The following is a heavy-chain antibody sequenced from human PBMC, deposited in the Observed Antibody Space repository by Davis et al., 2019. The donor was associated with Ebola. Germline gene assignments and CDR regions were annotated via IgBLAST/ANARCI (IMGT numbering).Heavy chain of an antibody. CDR2: ISGDGDTA. J-gene: IGHJ4*02. CDR3: ARVTNLGY. V-gene: IGHV3-23*01. CDR1: GFTFSIYG. D-gene: IGHD4-17*01. Sequence: GGSLRLSCAGSGFTFSIYGMSWVRQAPGKGLEWVSGISGDGDTAYYADSVKGRFTVSRDNSRNTVYLQMNSLRAEDTAVYYCARVTNLGYWGQGTLVTVSS.